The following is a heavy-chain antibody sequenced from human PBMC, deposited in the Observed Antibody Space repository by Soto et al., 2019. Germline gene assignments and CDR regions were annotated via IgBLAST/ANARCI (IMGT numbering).Heavy chain of an antibody. CDR2: INSDGSST. CDR1: EFTFSSYW. V-gene: IGHV3-74*01. Sequence: EVQLVESGGGLVQPGGSLRLSCAASEFTFSSYWMHWVRQAPGKGLAWVSRINSDGSSTSYADSVKGRFTISRDNAKNTLYLQMNSLRAEDTAVYYCARDFDGGFDGDKYYYYGMDVWGQGTTVTVSS. D-gene: IGHD3-9*01. CDR3: ARDFDGGFDGDKYYYYGMDV. J-gene: IGHJ6*02.